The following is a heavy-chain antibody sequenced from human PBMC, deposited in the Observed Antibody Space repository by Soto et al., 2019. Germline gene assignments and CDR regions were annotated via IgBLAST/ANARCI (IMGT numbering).Heavy chain of an antibody. CDR1: GGSVSSGSYY. V-gene: IGHV4-61*01. Sequence: SETLSLTCTVSGGSVSSGSYYWSWIRQPPGKGLECVGYIYYSGSTNYNPSLKSRVTISVDTSKNQFSLKLSSVTAADTAVYYCARRIKYYYAMDVWGQGTTVTVSS. CDR2: IYYSGST. CDR3: ARRIKYYYAMDV. D-gene: IGHD2-15*01. J-gene: IGHJ6*02.